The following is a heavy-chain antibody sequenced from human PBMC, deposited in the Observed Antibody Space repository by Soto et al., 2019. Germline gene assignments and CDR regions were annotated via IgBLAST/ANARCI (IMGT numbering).Heavy chain of an antibody. CDR2: IYYSGST. CDR3: ARPSMFRGVIWFDP. Sequence: PSETLSLTCTVSGGSISSSSYYWGWIRQPPGKGLEWIGSIYYSGSTYYNPSLKNRVTISVDTSKKQFSLKLSSVTAADSAVFYCARPSMFRGVIWFDPWGQGTLVTVSS. J-gene: IGHJ5*02. V-gene: IGHV4-39*01. CDR1: GGSISSSSYY. D-gene: IGHD3-10*01.